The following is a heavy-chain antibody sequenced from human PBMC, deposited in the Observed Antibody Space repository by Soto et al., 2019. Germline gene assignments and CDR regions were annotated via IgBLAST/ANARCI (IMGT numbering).Heavy chain of an antibody. V-gene: IGHV3-23*01. J-gene: IGHJ4*02. CDR2: INYSGVST. CDR3: VTDPNWEWGY. CDR1: GFAFSRND. Sequence: PGESLKISCAASGFAFSRNDMNWVRQRPGKGLEWVSNINYSGVSTYYSDAVKGRFTISRDNSKNILYLEMNSLKVDDTAVYYCVTDPNWEWGYWGQGALVTVSS. D-gene: IGHD1-1*01.